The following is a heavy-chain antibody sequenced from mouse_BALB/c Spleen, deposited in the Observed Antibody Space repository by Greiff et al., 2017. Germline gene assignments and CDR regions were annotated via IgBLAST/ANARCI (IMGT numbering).Heavy chain of an antibody. J-gene: IGHJ2*01. Sequence: QVHVKQSGAELMKPGASVKISCKATGYTFSSYWIAWVKQRPGHGLEWIGEILPGSGSTNYNEKFKGKATFTADTSSNTAYMQLSSLTSEDSAVYYCARRSGNYLFDYWGQGTTLTVSS. CDR3: ARRSGNYLFDY. CDR1: GYTFSSYW. V-gene: IGHV1-9*01. D-gene: IGHD2-1*01. CDR2: ILPGSGST.